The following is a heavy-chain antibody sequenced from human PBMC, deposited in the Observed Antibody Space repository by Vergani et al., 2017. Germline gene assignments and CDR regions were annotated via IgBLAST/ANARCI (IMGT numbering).Heavy chain of an antibody. Sequence: QVQLQQWGAGLLKPSETLSLTCAVYGGSFSGYYWSWIRQPPGKGLEWIGEINHSGSTNYNPSLKSRVTISVDTSKNQFSLKLSSVTAADTAVYYCARGYCSGGSCYSFTFEYWGQGTLVTVSS. CDR2: INHSGST. CDR3: ARGYCSGGSCYSFTFEY. J-gene: IGHJ4*02. CDR1: GGSFSGYY. V-gene: IGHV4-34*01. D-gene: IGHD2-15*01.